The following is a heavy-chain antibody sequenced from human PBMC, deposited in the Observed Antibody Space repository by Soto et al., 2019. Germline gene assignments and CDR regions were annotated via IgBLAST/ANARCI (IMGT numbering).Heavy chain of an antibody. V-gene: IGHV4-34*01. J-gene: IGHJ6*02. CDR1: GGSFSGYY. CDR2: INHSGST. CDR3: ARGRYYYDSSGYYYPYYYYYGMDV. D-gene: IGHD3-22*01. Sequence: SETLSLTCAVYGGSFSGYYWSWIRQPPGKGLEWIGEINHSGSTNYNPSLKSRVTISVDTSKNQLSLKLSSVTAADTAVYYCARGRYYYDSSGYYYPYYYYYGMDVWGQGTTVTVSS.